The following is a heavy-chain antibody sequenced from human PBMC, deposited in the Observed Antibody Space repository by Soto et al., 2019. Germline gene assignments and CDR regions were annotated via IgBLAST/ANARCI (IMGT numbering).Heavy chain of an antibody. V-gene: IGHV1-8*01. CDR1: GYTFTSYD. Sequence: ASVKVSCKASGYTFTSYDINCVRQATGQGLEWMGWMNPNNGNTGYAQKFQGRVTMTRNTSISTAYMELSSLRSEDTAVYYCARGGQLRYFDWCSPDNNWFDPWGQGTLVTVSS. J-gene: IGHJ5*02. D-gene: IGHD3-9*01. CDR2: MNPNNGNT. CDR3: ARGGQLRYFDWCSPDNNWFDP.